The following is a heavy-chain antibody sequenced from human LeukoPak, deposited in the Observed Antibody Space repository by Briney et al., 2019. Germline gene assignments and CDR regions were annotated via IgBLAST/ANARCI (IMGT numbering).Heavy chain of an antibody. V-gene: IGHV3-48*01. Sequence: GSLRLSCAASGFSFSSYSMNWVRQAPGKGLEWISYISHSGSAEHYTDSAKGRFTISRDNAKNALYLQMNSLRAEDTAVYFCARDYVFAFDYWSQGTLVTVSS. CDR1: GFSFSSYS. J-gene: IGHJ4*02. D-gene: IGHD3-10*02. CDR3: ARDYVFAFDY. CDR2: ISHSGSAE.